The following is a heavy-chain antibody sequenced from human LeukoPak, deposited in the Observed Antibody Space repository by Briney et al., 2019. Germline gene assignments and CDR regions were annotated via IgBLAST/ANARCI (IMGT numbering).Heavy chain of an antibody. D-gene: IGHD2-2*01. J-gene: IGHJ4*02. Sequence: GGSLRLSCAASGFTSSSYAMSWVHQAPGKGLEWVSAISGSGGSTYYADSVKGRFTISRDNSKNTLYLQMNSLRAEDTAVYYCAKDLLGYCSSTSCQSSNFDYWGQGTLVTVSS. CDR2: ISGSGGST. V-gene: IGHV3-23*01. CDR3: AKDLLGYCSSTSCQSSNFDY. CDR1: GFTSSSYA.